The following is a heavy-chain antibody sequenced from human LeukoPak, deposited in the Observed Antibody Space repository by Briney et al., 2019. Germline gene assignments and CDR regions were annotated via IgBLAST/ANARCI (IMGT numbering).Heavy chain of an antibody. Sequence: SETLSLTCAVYGGSFSGYYWSWIRQPPGRGLEGIGEINHSGSTNYNPSLKSRVTISVDTSKNQFSLKLSSVTAADTAVYYCARGRGATIPFPPDYWGQGTLVTVSS. J-gene: IGHJ4*02. CDR3: ARGRGATIPFPPDY. CDR1: GGSFSGYY. V-gene: IGHV4-34*01. CDR2: INHSGST. D-gene: IGHD5-12*01.